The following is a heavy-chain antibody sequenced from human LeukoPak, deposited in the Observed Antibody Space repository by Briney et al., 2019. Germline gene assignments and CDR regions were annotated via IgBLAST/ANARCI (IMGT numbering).Heavy chain of an antibody. CDR1: GYTFTGYY. Sequence: ASVTVSCKASGYTFTGYYMHWVRQAPGQGLEWMGWINPNRGGTNYAQKFQGRVTMTRDTSISTAYMELSRLRSDDTAVYYCARDPGLDYYDSSGYRDRVDYWGQGTLVTVSS. D-gene: IGHD3-22*01. CDR3: ARDPGLDYYDSSGYRDRVDY. V-gene: IGHV1-2*02. J-gene: IGHJ4*02. CDR2: INPNRGGT.